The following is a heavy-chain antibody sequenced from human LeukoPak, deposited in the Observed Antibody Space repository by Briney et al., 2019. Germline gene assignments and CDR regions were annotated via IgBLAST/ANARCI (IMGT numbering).Heavy chain of an antibody. CDR2: IWYDGSNK. J-gene: IGHJ6*04. V-gene: IGHV3-33*01. Sequence: GGPLRLSCAASGFTFRSYDMHWVRQAPGKGLEWVAVIWYDGSNKYYADSVKGRFTISRDNSKNTLYLQMNSLRAEYTAVYYCARDYGMDVWGKGTTVTVSS. CDR1: GFTFRSYD. CDR3: ARDYGMDV.